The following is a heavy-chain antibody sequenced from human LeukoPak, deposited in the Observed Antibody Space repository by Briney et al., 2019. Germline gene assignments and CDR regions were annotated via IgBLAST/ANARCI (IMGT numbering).Heavy chain of an antibody. Sequence: SETLSLTCTVSGASISSRSYYWDWIRQPPGKGLDWIGSIYFSGSTYCNPSLNSRVTISVDTSKNQFSLKLISVTAADTAVYYCARRTVATTGVDYWGQGSLVTVSS. V-gene: IGHV4-39*01. J-gene: IGHJ4*02. CDR3: ARRTVATTGVDY. CDR2: IYFSGST. CDR1: GASISSRSYY. D-gene: IGHD5-12*01.